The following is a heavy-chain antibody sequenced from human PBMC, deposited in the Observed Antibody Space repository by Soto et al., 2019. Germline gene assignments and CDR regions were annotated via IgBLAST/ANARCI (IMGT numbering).Heavy chain of an antibody. CDR2: IKEDGSEK. CDR3: ARDCSGGSCQY. CDR1: GFTLSYYW. Sequence: EVQLMESGGGLVQPGVSLRLSCAASGFTLSYYWMSWVRQAPGKGLEWVANIKEDGSEKYYVDSVKGRFTISRDNAQNSVFLQMNSLRVEDTAIYYCARDCSGGSCQYWGQGTLVTVSS. D-gene: IGHD2-15*01. J-gene: IGHJ4*02. V-gene: IGHV3-7*01.